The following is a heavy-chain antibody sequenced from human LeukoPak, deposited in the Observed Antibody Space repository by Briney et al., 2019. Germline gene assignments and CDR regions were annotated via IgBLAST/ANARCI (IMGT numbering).Heavy chain of an antibody. CDR1: GFTFDDYG. V-gene: IGHV3-20*04. J-gene: IGHJ5*02. CDR2: INWNGGST. CDR3: ARAGGITGTTRRGFDP. Sequence: PGGSLRLSCAASGFTFDDYGMSWVRQAPGKGLEWVSGINWNGGSTGYADSVKGRFTISRDNAKNSLYLQMNSLRADDTAVYYCARAGGITGTTRRGFDPWGQGTLVTVSS. D-gene: IGHD1-20*01.